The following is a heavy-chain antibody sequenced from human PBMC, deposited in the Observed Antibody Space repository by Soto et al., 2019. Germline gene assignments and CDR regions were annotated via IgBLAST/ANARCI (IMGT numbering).Heavy chain of an antibody. J-gene: IGHJ4*02. CDR2: INPNSGDT. D-gene: IGHD6-19*01. V-gene: IGHV1-2*04. Sequence: ASVKVFCKASGYIFTGYYMHWVRQAPGQVLEWMGWINPNSGDTNYTQKFQGWVTMTRDTSISTAYMELSRLRSDDTAVYYCATSRISIAVAGETEYYFDYWGQGTPVTVSS. CDR3: ATSRISIAVAGETEYYFDY. CDR1: GYIFTGYY.